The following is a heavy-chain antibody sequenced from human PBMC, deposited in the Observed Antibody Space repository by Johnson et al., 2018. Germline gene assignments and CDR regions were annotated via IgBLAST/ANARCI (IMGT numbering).Heavy chain of an antibody. J-gene: IGHJ6*02. D-gene: IGHD5-12*01. V-gene: IGHV4-59*01. Sequence: QVQLQESGPGLVKPSETLSLTCIVSDVSISSYYWSWIRQPPGKGLEWIGSVYYSGSTNYNPSLKSRVTISVDTSKDQFFLNLSSVTAADTAVYYCARGKRPYSGYGFRVVPVQGMDVWGQGTTVTVSS. CDR2: VYYSGST. CDR1: DVSISSYY. CDR3: ARGKRPYSGYGFRVVPVQGMDV.